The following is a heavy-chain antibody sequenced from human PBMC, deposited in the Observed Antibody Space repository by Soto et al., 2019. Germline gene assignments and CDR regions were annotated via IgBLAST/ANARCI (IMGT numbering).Heavy chain of an antibody. Sequence: EVQLVESGGGLVQPGRSLRLSCAASGFTFDDYAMHWVRQAPGKGLEWVSGISWNSGIIDYADSVKGRFTISRDNAKNPLYLQMNRLRAEDTALYYCAKGYSYGVLEPLGYWGQGTLVTVSS. CDR3: AKGYSYGVLEPLGY. CDR2: ISWNSGII. CDR1: GFTFDDYA. J-gene: IGHJ4*02. V-gene: IGHV3-9*01. D-gene: IGHD5-18*01.